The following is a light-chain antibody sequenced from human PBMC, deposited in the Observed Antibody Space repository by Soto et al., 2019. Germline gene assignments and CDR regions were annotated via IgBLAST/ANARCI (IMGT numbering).Light chain of an antibody. V-gene: IGKV3-20*01. CDR3: QQYGTSPIT. CDR1: QTVSSY. Sequence: ENVLTQSPGTLSLSPGERATLSCRASQTVSSYLTWYQQRPGQAPRLLIYGASKRATGIPDRFSGSGSGTDFNLTISRLEPEDVARYYCQQYGTSPITFGQGTRLEIK. CDR2: GAS. J-gene: IGKJ5*01.